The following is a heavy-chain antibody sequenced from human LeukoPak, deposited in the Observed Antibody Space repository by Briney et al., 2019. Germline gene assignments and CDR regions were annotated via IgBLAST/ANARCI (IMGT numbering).Heavy chain of an antibody. Sequence: PSETLSLTCTVSGGSISSYYWSWIRQPPGKGLEWIGSIYHSGSTYYNPSLKSRVTISVDTSKNQFSLKLSSVTAADTAVYYCARDSTMVRGFDYWGQGTLVTVSS. J-gene: IGHJ4*02. CDR3: ARDSTMVRGFDY. D-gene: IGHD3-10*01. CDR2: IYHSGST. V-gene: IGHV4-38-2*02. CDR1: GGSISSYY.